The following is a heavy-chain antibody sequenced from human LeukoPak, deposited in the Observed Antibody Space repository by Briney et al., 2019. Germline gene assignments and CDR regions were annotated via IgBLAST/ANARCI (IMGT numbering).Heavy chain of an antibody. CDR2: IYHSGST. J-gene: IGHJ4*02. CDR1: GGSISSSSSY. D-gene: IGHD5-18*01. Sequence: SETLSLTCTVSGGSISSSSSYWCWIRQPPGKGLEWIGSIYHSGSTYYNPSLKSRVTISVDTSKNQFSLKLSSVTAADTAVYYCAGEAPPRGYSYGYYYFDYWGQGTLVTVSS. CDR3: AGEAPPRGYSYGYYYFDY. V-gene: IGHV4-39*07.